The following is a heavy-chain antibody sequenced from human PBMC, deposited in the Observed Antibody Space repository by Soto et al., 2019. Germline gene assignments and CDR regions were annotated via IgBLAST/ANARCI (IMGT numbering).Heavy chain of an antibody. CDR1: GGSISSSSFY. D-gene: IGHD4-4*01. V-gene: IGHV4-39*01. J-gene: IGHJ4*02. Sequence: SETLSLTCTVSGGSISSSSFYWGWIRQPPGKGLEWIGSMYYSGSTYYNPSLKSRLTISVDTSKNEFSLKLNSVTAADTAVYYCARQIRKGTTMRGVDYWGQGTLVTVSS. CDR2: MYYSGST. CDR3: ARQIRKGTTMRGVDY.